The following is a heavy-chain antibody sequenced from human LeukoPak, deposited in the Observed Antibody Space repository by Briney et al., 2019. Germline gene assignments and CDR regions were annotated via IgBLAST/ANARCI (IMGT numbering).Heavy chain of an antibody. V-gene: IGHV4-59*01. J-gene: IGHJ5*02. CDR2: IYYSGST. CDR1: GGSISSYY. CDR3: ARVHDYRRWFDP. Sequence: SETLSLTCTVSGGSISSYYWSWIRQPPGKGLEWIGYIYYSGSTNYNPSLKSRVTISVDTSKNQFFLKLSSVTAADTAVYYCARVHDYRRWFDPWGQGTLVTVSS. D-gene: IGHD4/OR15-4a*01.